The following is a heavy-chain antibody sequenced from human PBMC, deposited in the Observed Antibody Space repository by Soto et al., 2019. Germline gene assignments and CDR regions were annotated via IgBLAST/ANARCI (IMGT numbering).Heavy chain of an antibody. CDR2: ISYDGSNK. CDR3: ARPQFDYYDSSGYQGGVDY. D-gene: IGHD3-22*01. CDR1: GFTFSSYA. J-gene: IGHJ4*02. Sequence: GGSLRLSCAASGFTFSSYAMHWVRQAPGKGLEWVAVISYDGSNKYYADSVKGRFTISRDNSKNTLYLQMNSLRAEDTAVYYCARPQFDYYDSSGYQGGVDYWGQGTLVTVSS. V-gene: IGHV3-30-3*01.